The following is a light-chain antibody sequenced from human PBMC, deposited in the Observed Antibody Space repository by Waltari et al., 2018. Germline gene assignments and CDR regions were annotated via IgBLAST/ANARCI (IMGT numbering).Light chain of an antibody. J-gene: IGLJ3*02. V-gene: IGLV2-11*01. CDR2: DIN. CDR3: CSYVGPNTFWV. Sequence: QSALTQPRSVSGSPGQSVTISCTGTSSDVGGYNYVSWYQQDPGKAPKLLIYDINNRPSGVPDRFSGSKSGNTASLTISGVQAEDEADYYCCSYVGPNTFWVFGGGTKLTVL. CDR1: SSDVGGYNY.